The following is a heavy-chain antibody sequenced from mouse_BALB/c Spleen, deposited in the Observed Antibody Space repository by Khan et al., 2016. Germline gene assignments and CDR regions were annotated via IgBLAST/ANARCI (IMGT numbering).Heavy chain of an antibody. V-gene: IGHV3-6*02. Sequence: EVQLVESGPGLVKPSQSLSLTCSVTGYSITSGYYWNWIRQFPGNKLEWMGYISYDGSNNYNPSLKNRISITRDTSKNQFFLKLNSVTSEDTSTHYCVTLRRVYAMDYWGQGTSVTVSS. J-gene: IGHJ4*01. CDR2: ISYDGSN. CDR3: VTLRRVYAMDY. D-gene: IGHD1-2*01. CDR1: GYSITSGYY.